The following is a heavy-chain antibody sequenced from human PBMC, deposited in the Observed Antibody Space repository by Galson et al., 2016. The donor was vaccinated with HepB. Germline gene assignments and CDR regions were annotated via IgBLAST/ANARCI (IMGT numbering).Heavy chain of an antibody. Sequence: SLRLSCAASGFTFSSYYMHWVRQAPGKGLVWVSRINRDESSTSYADYVKGRFTISRDNAKNSLFLQMNSLRAEDTAVYYCAKDSSSAPWGQGTLVTVSS. V-gene: IGHV3-74*01. CDR1: GFTFSSYY. CDR3: AKDSSSAP. J-gene: IGHJ5*02. CDR2: INRDESST. D-gene: IGHD6-6*01.